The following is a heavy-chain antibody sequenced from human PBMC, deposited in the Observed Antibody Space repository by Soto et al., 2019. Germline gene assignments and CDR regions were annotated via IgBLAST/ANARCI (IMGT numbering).Heavy chain of an antibody. V-gene: IGHV4-4*07. CDR3: ARDLTMVRGVANYYYYGMDV. Sequence: QVQLQESGPGLVKPSETLSLTCTVSGGSISSYYWSWIRQPAGKGLEWIGRIYTSGSTNYNPSLKSRVTMSVDTSKNQFSLKLSSVTAADTAVYYCARDLTMVRGVANYYYYGMDVWGQGTTVTVSS. J-gene: IGHJ6*02. D-gene: IGHD3-10*01. CDR1: GGSISSYY. CDR2: IYTSGST.